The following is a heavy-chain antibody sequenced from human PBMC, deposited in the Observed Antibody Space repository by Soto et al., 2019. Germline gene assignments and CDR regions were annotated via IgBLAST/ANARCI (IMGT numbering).Heavy chain of an antibody. V-gene: IGHV1-18*01. J-gene: IGHJ3*02. CDR1: GYTFASYG. CDR3: ARVWGADGAAFDI. D-gene: IGHD3-16*01. CDR2: INAQSANK. Sequence: QGQLVQSGAEVKKPGASVMVSCKASGYTFASYGITWVRQAPGQGLEWLGWINAQSANKKSAQKFQGRVTMTTDTPTNTAYMQLRSLRSDDTAIYYCARVWGADGAAFDIWGQGTVVNVSS.